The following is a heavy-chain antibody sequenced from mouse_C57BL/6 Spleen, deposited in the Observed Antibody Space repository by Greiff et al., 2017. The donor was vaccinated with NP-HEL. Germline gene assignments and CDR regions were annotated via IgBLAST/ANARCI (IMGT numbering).Heavy chain of an antibody. V-gene: IGHV5-9-1*02. CDR3: TRGGLLRDYFDY. D-gene: IGHD1-1*01. CDR2: ISSGGDYI. Sequence: EVQRVESGEGLVKPGGSLKLSCAASGFTFSSYAMSWVRQTPEKRLEWVAYISSGGDYIYYADTVKGRFTISRDNARNTLYLQMSSLKSEDTAMYYCTRGGLLRDYFDYWGQGTTLTVSS. J-gene: IGHJ2*01. CDR1: GFTFSSYA.